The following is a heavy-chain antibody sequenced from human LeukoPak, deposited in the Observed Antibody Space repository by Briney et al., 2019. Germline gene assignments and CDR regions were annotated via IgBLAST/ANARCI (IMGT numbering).Heavy chain of an antibody. D-gene: IGHD4-23*01. CDR3: ASYGGNSVYDS. V-gene: IGHV4-34*01. CDR2: INHSGST. Sequence: SETLSLTCAVYGGSFSHYYWSWIRQPPGKGLEWIGEINHSGSTNHNPSLKSRVTISVDTSKNQFSLKLTSVTAADTAVYYCASYGGNSVYDSWGQGTLVTVSS. J-gene: IGHJ4*02. CDR1: GGSFSHYY.